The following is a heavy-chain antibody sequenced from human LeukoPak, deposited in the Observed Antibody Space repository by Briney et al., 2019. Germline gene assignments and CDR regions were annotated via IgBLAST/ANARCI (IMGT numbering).Heavy chain of an antibody. CDR3: ARGRRDPL. Sequence: GSLRLSCAASGFTFSSYAMSWIRQPPGKGLEWIGYIHYSGNTNYNPSLKSRVTMSLDTSKSQLSLKLSSVTAADTAVYYCARGRRDPLWGRGTLVTVSS. CDR2: IHYSGNT. CDR1: GFTFSSYA. V-gene: IGHV4-59*01. J-gene: IGHJ2*01. D-gene: IGHD5-24*01.